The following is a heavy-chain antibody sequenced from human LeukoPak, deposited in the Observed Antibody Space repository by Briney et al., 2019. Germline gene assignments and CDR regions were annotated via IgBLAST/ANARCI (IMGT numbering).Heavy chain of an antibody. D-gene: IGHD3-22*01. Sequence: PSETLSLTCAVYGGSFSGYYWSWIRQPPGKGLEWIGEINHSGSTNYNPSLKSRVTISVDTSKNQFSLKLSSVTAADTAVYYCARGDYGTMIVRSPTIDYWGQGTLVTVSS. CDR3: ARGDYGTMIVRSPTIDY. J-gene: IGHJ4*02. CDR2: INHSGST. V-gene: IGHV4-34*01. CDR1: GGSFSGYY.